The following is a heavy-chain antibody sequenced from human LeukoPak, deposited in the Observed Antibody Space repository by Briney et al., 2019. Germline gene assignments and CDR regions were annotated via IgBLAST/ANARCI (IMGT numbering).Heavy chain of an antibody. CDR3: AKSGGYGLIDY. CDR1: GVSISSSSYY. J-gene: IGHJ4*01. D-gene: IGHD6-25*01. Sequence: SETLSLTCDVSGVSISSSSYYWGWIRQPPGKGLEWIGSIYSSGSTYYNSSLKSRVTISIDTSKNQVSLKMSSVTAADTAVYYCAKSGGYGLIDYWGQGTLVTVSS. V-gene: IGHV4-39*01. CDR2: IYSSGST.